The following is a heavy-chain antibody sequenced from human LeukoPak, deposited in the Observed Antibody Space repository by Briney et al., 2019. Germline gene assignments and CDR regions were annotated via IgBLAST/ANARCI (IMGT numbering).Heavy chain of an antibody. CDR3: ARTTSNSFDP. CDR2: ISYSGSV. V-gene: IGHV4-31*03. D-gene: IGHD1-26*01. CDR1: GDSINSVPYY. J-gene: IGHJ5*02. Sequence: SETLSLTCTVSGDSINSVPYYWSLIRQHPEKGLEWIGYISYSGSVYYHPSLKSRVTISVDTSKNQFSLKLNSVTAADTAVYYCARTTSNSFDPWGQGTLVTVSS.